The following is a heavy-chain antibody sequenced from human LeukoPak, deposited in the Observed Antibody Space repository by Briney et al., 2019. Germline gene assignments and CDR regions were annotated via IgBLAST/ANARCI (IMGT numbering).Heavy chain of an antibody. V-gene: IGHV3-21*01. Sequence: GGSLRLSCAASGFTFSSYSMNWVRQAPGKGLEWVSSISSSSSYIYYADSVKGRFTISRDNAKNSLYLQMNSLRAEDTAVYYCAREGTLIVVVVAATTDAFDIWGQGTMVTVSS. CDR3: AREGTLIVVVVAATTDAFDI. D-gene: IGHD2-15*01. CDR2: ISSSSSYI. J-gene: IGHJ3*02. CDR1: GFTFSSYS.